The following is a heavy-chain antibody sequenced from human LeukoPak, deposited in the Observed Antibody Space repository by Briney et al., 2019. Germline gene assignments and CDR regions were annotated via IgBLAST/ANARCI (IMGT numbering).Heavy chain of an antibody. D-gene: IGHD1-26*01. CDR3: ARGPKWELFWFDY. CDR1: GFTFSSYA. J-gene: IGHJ4*02. Sequence: GGSLRLSCAASGFTFSSYAMHWVRQAPGKGLEWAAVISYDGSDKYYADFVKGRFTISRDNSKSTLYLQMNSLRAEDTAVYYCARGPKWELFWFDYWGQGTLVTVSS. CDR2: ISYDGSDK. V-gene: IGHV3-30*04.